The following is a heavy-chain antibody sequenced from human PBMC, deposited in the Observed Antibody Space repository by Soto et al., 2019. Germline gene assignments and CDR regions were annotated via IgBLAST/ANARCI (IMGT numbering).Heavy chain of an antibody. D-gene: IGHD2-15*01. CDR2: IFFTGNI. CDR3: ASRHCSGGSCYNHGFDS. V-gene: IGHV4-39*01. Sequence: SETLSLTCTVSGASLSSISYYWGWIRQPPGKGLEWVGSIFFTGNIYYNPSLKSRVTISVDTSRNQFSLLVNSVTAADTAVYYCASRHCSGGSCYNHGFDSWGQGALVTVSS. J-gene: IGHJ4*02. CDR1: GASLSSISYY.